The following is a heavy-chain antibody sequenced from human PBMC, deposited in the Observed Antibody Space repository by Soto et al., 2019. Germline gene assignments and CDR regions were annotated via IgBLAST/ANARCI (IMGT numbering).Heavy chain of an antibody. V-gene: IGHV1-18*01. Sequence: QVHLVQSGAEVKKPGASVKVSCKGSGYAFTTYGITWVRLAPGQGLEWMGWISAHNGNTNYAQKLQGRVTVTRDTSTSTAYMELRSLGSDDTAVYYCARGRYGDYWGQGALVTVSS. J-gene: IGHJ4*02. D-gene: IGHD1-1*01. CDR3: ARGRYGDY. CDR1: GYAFTTYG. CDR2: ISAHNGNT.